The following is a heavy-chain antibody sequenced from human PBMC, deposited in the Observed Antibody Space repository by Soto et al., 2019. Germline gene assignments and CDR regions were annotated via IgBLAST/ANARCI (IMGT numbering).Heavy chain of an antibody. Sequence: ASETLSLTCSFSGVSISGYYWSWIRQPAGRRLEWIGRIYSSGSTNYNPPLRSRVTMSADTSKKQFSLRLTSVTAADTAVYYCARGQRGGSFDYWGRGTLVTVSS. J-gene: IGHJ4*02. CDR1: GVSISGYY. V-gene: IGHV4-4*07. CDR3: ARGQRGGSFDY. CDR2: IYSSGST. D-gene: IGHD1-26*01.